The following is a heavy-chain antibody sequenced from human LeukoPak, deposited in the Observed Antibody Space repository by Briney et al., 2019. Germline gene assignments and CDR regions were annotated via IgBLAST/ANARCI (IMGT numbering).Heavy chain of an antibody. V-gene: IGHV4-30-2*01. CDR3: ARAGPQYCSSTSCYYGEFDP. D-gene: IGHD2-2*01. Sequence: SQTLSLTCAVSGGSISSGGYSWSWIRQPPGKGLEWIGYIYHSESTYYNPSLKSRVTISVDRSKNQFSLKLSSVTAADTAVYYCARAGPQYCSSTSCYYGEFDPWGQGTLVTVSS. J-gene: IGHJ5*02. CDR1: GGSISSGGYS. CDR2: IYHSEST.